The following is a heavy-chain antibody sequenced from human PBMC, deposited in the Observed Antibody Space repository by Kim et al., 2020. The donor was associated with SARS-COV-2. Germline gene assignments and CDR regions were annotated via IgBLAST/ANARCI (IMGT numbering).Heavy chain of an antibody. J-gene: IGHJ4*02. CDR3: ARDGGRLALFDY. CDR2: ISSSSSYT. Sequence: GGSLRLSCAASGFTFSDYYMSWIRQAPGKGLEWVSYISSSSSYTTYADSVKGRFTISRDNAKNSLYLQMNSLRAEDTAVYYCARDGGRLALFDYWGQGTLVTVSS. CDR1: GFTFSDYY. V-gene: IGHV3-11*06. D-gene: IGHD6-25*01.